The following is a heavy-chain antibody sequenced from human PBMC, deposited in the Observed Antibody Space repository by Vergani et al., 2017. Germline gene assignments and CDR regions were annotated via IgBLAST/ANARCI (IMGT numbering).Heavy chain of an antibody. CDR3: ARRDSSSPALDY. CDR1: GFTFSTYD. V-gene: IGHV3-13*01. CDR2: IGTAGDT. J-gene: IGHJ4*02. D-gene: IGHD6-6*01. Sequence: EVDLVESGGDLVQPGGSLRLSCAASGFTFSTYDMHWVRQATGKGLEWVSAIGTAGDTYYPGSVKGRFTISRENAKNSLYLQMNGLRAGDTAVYYCARRDSSSPALDYWGQGTLVTVSS.